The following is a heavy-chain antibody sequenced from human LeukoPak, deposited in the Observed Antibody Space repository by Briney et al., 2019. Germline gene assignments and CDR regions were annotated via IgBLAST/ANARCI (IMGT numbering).Heavy chain of an antibody. CDR3: ARTTYYYDSSGYYTGSHYFDY. CDR1: GFTFSSYW. CDR2: IKQDGSEK. Sequence: GGSLRLSCAASGFTFSSYWMSWVRQAPGKGLEWVANIKQDGSEKYYVDSVKGRFTISRDNAKNSLYLQMNSLRAEDTAVYYCARTTYYYDSSGYYTGSHYFDYWGQGTLVTVSS. D-gene: IGHD3-22*01. V-gene: IGHV3-7*03. J-gene: IGHJ4*02.